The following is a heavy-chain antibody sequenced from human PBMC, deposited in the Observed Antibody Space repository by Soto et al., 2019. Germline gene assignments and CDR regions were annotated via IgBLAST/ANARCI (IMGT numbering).Heavy chain of an antibody. CDR3: AREDGSSSWPPGPIDY. V-gene: IGHV3-30-3*01. CDR2: ISYDGSNK. Sequence: PGGSLRLSCAASGFTFSSYAMHWVRQAPGKGLEWVAVISYDGSNKYYADSVKGRFTISRDNSKNTLYLQMNSLRAEDTAVYYCAREDGSSSWPPGPIDYWGQGTLVTVSS. D-gene: IGHD6-13*01. CDR1: GFTFSSYA. J-gene: IGHJ4*02.